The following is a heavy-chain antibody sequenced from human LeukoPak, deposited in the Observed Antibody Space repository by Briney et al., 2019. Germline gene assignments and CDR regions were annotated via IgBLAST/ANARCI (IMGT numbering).Heavy chain of an antibody. Sequence: ASEKVSCRVSGDTLTEISIHWVRQTPGKGLEWMGGLHPEDREVIYAQKFQGRVTMTEDSSTDTAYMDLRSLRSEDTAVYYCATAEQLVWGQGTLVTVSS. V-gene: IGHV1-24*01. J-gene: IGHJ4*02. CDR2: LHPEDREV. CDR3: ATAEQLV. D-gene: IGHD6-6*01. CDR1: GDTLTEIS.